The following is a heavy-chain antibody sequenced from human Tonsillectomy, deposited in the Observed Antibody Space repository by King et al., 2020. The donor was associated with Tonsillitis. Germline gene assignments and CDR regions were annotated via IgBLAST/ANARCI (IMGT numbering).Heavy chain of an antibody. J-gene: IGHJ4*02. D-gene: IGHD4-17*01. V-gene: IGHV4-30-2*01. Sequence: QLQESGSGLVKPSQTLSLTCAVSGGSISGGGYSWSWIRQPPGKGLEWIGYIYHSGSTYYNPSLNSRVTISVDRSKNLFSLKVYSVTAADTAVYYCARAYGDYIYFDYWGQGTLVTVSS. CDR3: ARAYGDYIYFDY. CDR1: GGSISGGGYS. CDR2: IYHSGST.